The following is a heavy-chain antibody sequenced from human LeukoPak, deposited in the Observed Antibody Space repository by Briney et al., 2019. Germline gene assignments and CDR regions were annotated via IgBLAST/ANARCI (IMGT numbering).Heavy chain of an antibody. Sequence: GASVNVSCTASGYTFTSYDINWVRQATGQGLEWMGWMNPNSGNTGYAQKFQGRVTMTRNTSISTAYMELSSLRSEDTAVYYCAMFPWIAAAVDGTDYWGQGTLVTVSS. CDR3: AMFPWIAAAVDGTDY. J-gene: IGHJ4*02. CDR1: GYTFTSYD. D-gene: IGHD6-13*01. V-gene: IGHV1-8*02. CDR2: MNPNSGNT.